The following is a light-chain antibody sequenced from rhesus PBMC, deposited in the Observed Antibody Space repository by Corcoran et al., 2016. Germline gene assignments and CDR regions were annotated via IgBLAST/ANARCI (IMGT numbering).Light chain of an antibody. CDR2: DAS. Sequence: DIQLTQSPSSLSASVGDRVTITCRARQGISSYLAWYQQKSGKAPSPLIYDASNLQSGGPSRFSGSGAGTELTLTISSLQAEDCATYYCQQRKSYPLTVGGGTKVEIK. CDR1: QGISSY. CDR3: QQRKSYPLT. V-gene: IGKV1-38*01. J-gene: IGKJ4*01.